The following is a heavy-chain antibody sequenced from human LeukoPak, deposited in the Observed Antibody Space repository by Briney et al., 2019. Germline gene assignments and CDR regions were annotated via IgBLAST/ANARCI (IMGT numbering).Heavy chain of an antibody. CDR1: RYTFSNYW. Sequence: GESLKISCWGSRYTFSNYWIAWVRQTPGKGLDWIGIIYPGDSHTRYSPSFQGQVTISADKSSGTAYLQWNSLKASDTAIYYCARLYTRLTRSIWGRFVPWGQGTLVTVS. J-gene: IGHJ5*02. V-gene: IGHV5-51*01. D-gene: IGHD3-16*01. CDR2: IYPGDSHT. CDR3: ARLYTRLTRSIWGRFVP.